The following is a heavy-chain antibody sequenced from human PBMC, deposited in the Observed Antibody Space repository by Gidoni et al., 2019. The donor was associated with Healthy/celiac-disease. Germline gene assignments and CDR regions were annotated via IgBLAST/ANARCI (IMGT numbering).Heavy chain of an antibody. CDR2: MNPNSGNT. J-gene: IGHJ5*02. Sequence: QVQLVQSGAEVKKPGASVKVSCKASGYTFTSYDSNWVRQATGHGLEWMGWMNPNSGNTGYAQKFQGRVTMTRNTSISTAYMELSSLRSEDTAVYYCARARSGWYDRWFDPWGQGTLVTVSS. D-gene: IGHD6-19*01. V-gene: IGHV1-8*01. CDR3: ARARSGWYDRWFDP. CDR1: GYTFTSYD.